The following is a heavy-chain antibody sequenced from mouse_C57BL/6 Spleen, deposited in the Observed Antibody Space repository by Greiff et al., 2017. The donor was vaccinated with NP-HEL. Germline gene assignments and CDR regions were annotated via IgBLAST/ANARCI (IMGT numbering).Heavy chain of an antibody. CDR3: ARDLLFAY. Sequence: EVKLVESGPGLVKPSQSLSLTCSVTGYSITSGYYWNWIRQFPGNKLEWMGYISYDGSNNYNPSLKNRISITRDTSKNQFFLKLNSVTTEDTATYYCARDLLFAYWGQGTLVTVSA. CDR1: GYSITSGYY. D-gene: IGHD2-1*01. CDR2: ISYDGSN. J-gene: IGHJ3*01. V-gene: IGHV3-6*01.